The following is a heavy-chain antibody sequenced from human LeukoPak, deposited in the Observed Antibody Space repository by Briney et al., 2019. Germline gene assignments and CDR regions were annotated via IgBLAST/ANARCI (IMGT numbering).Heavy chain of an antibody. CDR2: IYQGGSS. Sequence: SQTLSLTCAVSGGSISSGGYSWSWIRQPPGKGLEWIGYIYQGGSSYCNPSLKSRVTISVDRSKNQFSLKLSSVTAADTAVYYCARYDFWSGYDVWGQGTTVTVSS. CDR3: ARYDFWSGYDV. D-gene: IGHD3-3*01. V-gene: IGHV4-30-2*01. CDR1: GGSISSGGYS. J-gene: IGHJ6*02.